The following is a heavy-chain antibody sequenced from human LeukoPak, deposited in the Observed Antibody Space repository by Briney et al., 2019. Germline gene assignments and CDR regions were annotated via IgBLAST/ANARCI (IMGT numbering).Heavy chain of an antibody. CDR1: GFNFDDYP. D-gene: IGHD3-16*01. V-gene: IGHV3-49*04. Sequence: GGSLRLSCTASGFNFDDYPVSWVRQAPGKGLEWVGFIRSKPYGGTTEYAASVKGRFTISRDDSKTSLYLQMNSLKTEDTAVYYCTIGLGDWGQGTLVTVSS. CDR3: TIGLGD. CDR2: IRSKPYGGTT. J-gene: IGHJ4*02.